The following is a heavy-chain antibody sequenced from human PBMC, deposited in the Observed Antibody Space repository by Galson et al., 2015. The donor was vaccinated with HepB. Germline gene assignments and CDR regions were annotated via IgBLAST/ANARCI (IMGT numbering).Heavy chain of an antibody. V-gene: IGHV4-59*01. CDR1: GGSISSYY. D-gene: IGHD3-22*01. CDR2: IYYSGST. J-gene: IGHJ5*02. Sequence: SLTCTVSGGSISSYYWSWIRQPPGKGLEWIGYIYYSGSTNYNPSLKSRVTISVDTSKNQFSLKLSSVTAADTAVYYCAGSGGRTYYYDNSIDPWGQGTLVTVSS. CDR3: AGSGGRTYYYDNSIDP.